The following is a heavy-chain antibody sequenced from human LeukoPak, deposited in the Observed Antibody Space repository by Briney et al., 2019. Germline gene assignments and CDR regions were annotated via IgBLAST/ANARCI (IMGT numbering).Heavy chain of an antibody. Sequence: SVKVSCKASGGTFSSYAISWVRQAPGQGLEWMGRIIPILGIANYAQKFQGRVTITADKSTSTAYMELSSLRSEDTAVYYCARVVYYDSSGYRHFDYWGQGTPVTVSS. V-gene: IGHV1-69*04. J-gene: IGHJ4*02. CDR1: GGTFSSYA. CDR3: ARVVYYDSSGYRHFDY. D-gene: IGHD3-22*01. CDR2: IIPILGIA.